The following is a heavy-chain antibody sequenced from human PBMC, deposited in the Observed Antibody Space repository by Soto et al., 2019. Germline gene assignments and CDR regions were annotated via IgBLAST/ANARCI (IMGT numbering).Heavy chain of an antibody. CDR2: ISAYNGNT. CDR1: GYTFTSYG. Sequence: ASVKVSCKASGYTFTSYGISWVRQAPGQGLEWMGWISAYNGNTNSAQKLQGRVTMTTDTSTSTAYMELRSLRSDDTAVYYCARDLGDYDYVWGSYRPPMSYYYYGLDVWGQGTTVTVSS. D-gene: IGHD3-16*02. V-gene: IGHV1-18*04. CDR3: ARDLGDYDYVWGSYRPPMSYYYYGLDV. J-gene: IGHJ6*02.